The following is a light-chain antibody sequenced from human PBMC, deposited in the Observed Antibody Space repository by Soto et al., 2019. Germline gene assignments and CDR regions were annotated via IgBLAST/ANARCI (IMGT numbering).Light chain of an antibody. J-gene: IGLJ1*01. CDR1: NIGSKS. V-gene: IGLV3-21*04. CDR3: QVWDRSSESYV. CDR2: YDS. Sequence: SYELTQPPSVSVAPGKTARITCGGNNIGSKSVHWYQQKPGQAPVLVIYYDSDRPSGSPERFSGSNSGNTATLTISRVEAGDEADYYCQVWDRSSESYVFGTGTKVTVL.